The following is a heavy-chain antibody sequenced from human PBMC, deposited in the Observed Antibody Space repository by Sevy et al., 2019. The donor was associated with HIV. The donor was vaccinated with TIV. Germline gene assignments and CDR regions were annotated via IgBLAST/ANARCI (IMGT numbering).Heavy chain of an antibody. CDR2: IEQDMSEK. CDR3: ARAQQVTMLVVIGGLYFDF. Sequence: AGSLRLSCAASGFTFSSYWMTWVRQAPGKELEWVANIEQDMSEKYYADSVKGRFTISRDNARNSLYLQMESLRAEDTAAYYCARAQQVTMLVVIGGLYFDFWGQGTLVTVSS. V-gene: IGHV3-7*01. CDR1: GFTFSSYW. D-gene: IGHD3-22*01. J-gene: IGHJ4*02.